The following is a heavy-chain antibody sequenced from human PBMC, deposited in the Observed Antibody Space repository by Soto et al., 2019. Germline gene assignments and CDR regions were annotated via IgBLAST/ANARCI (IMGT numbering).Heavy chain of an antibody. CDR3: ARLLGEAWSIVVVPAARNSFDY. Sequence: QLQLQESGPGLVKPSETLSLTCTVSGGSISSSSYYWGWIRQPPGKGLEWIGSIYYSGSTYYNPSLKSRVTISVDTSKNQFSLKLSSVTAADTAVYYCARLLGEAWSIVVVPAARNSFDYWGQGTLVTVSS. CDR2: IYYSGST. V-gene: IGHV4-39*01. D-gene: IGHD2-2*01. J-gene: IGHJ4*02. CDR1: GGSISSSSYY.